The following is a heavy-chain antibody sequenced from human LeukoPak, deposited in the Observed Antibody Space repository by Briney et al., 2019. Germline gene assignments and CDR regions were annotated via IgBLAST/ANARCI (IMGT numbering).Heavy chain of an antibody. D-gene: IGHD3-3*01. CDR1: GYTFTSYY. V-gene: IGHV1-8*02. CDR3: ARGRSIGDFWSGYYYRPDY. Sequence: ASVKVSCKASGYTFTSYYMHWVRQATGQGLEWMGWMNPNSSNTGYAQKFQGRVTMTRNTSISTAYMELSSLRSEDTAVYYCARGRSIGDFWSGYYYRPDYWGQGTLVTVSS. CDR2: MNPNSSNT. J-gene: IGHJ4*02.